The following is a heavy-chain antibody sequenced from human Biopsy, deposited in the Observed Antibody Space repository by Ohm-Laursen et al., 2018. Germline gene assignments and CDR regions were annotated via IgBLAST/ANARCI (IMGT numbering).Heavy chain of an antibody. Sequence: TLSLTCTLFGAPVRSHFLTWIRQPPGKGLRWIGSISNSGTTKSSPSLKSRVNISLHTSKNQLSLKLTSVTAADTAVYYCARLSTLFGVADFTDDWGQGTLVTVSS. CDR3: ARLSTLFGVADFTDD. J-gene: IGHJ4*02. D-gene: IGHD3-3*01. CDR1: GAPVRSHF. CDR2: ISNSGTT. V-gene: IGHV4-59*08.